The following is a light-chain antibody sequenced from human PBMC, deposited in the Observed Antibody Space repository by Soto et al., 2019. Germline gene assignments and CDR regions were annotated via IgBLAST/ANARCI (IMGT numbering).Light chain of an antibody. CDR2: EVN. V-gene: IGLV2-14*01. CDR1: SSDVGGYNY. CDR3: SSFTSSSTVV. Sequence: QSALTQPPSASGSPGQSVTISCTGTSSDVGGYNYVSWYQQRPGQAPKLMIYEVNFRPSGVSNRFSGSKSGNTASLTISGLQAEDEADYYCSSFTSSSTVVFGGGTQLTVL. J-gene: IGLJ2*01.